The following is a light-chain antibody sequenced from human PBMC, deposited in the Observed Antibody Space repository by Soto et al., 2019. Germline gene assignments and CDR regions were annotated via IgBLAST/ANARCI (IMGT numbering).Light chain of an antibody. CDR1: SGHSSYI. V-gene: IGLV4-60*02. CDR3: ETWDRNTRV. J-gene: IGLJ3*02. CDR2: LEGSGTY. Sequence: QPVLTQSSSASASLGSSVKLTCTLNSGHSSYIIAWHQQQPGKAPRYLMNLEGSGTYNKGSGVPDRFSGSSSGADRYLTISNLQFEDEADYYCETWDRNTRVFGGGTKLTVL.